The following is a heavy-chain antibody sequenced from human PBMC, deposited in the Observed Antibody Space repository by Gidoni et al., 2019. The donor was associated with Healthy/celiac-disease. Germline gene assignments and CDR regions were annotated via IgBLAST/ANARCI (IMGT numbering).Heavy chain of an antibody. V-gene: IGHV3-9*01. CDR3: AKEQLDDAFDI. D-gene: IGHD6-6*01. J-gene: IGHJ3*02. CDR1: GFTFDDYA. CDR2: ISWNSGSI. Sequence: EVQLVESGGGLVQPVRSLRLSCAASGFTFDDYAMHWVRQAPGKGLEWVSGISWNSGSIGYADSVKGRFTISRDNAKNSLYLQMNSLRAEDTALYYCAKEQLDDAFDIWGQGTMVTVSS.